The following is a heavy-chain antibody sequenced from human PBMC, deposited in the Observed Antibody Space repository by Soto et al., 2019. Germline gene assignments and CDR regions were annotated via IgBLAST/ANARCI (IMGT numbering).Heavy chain of an antibody. J-gene: IGHJ6*02. CDR3: ARGKGMEENYYYHGMDV. Sequence: GASVKVSCKASGDTFNNYVINWVRQAPGQGLEWMAGISPNFGTTNYAQKLQGRVTMTTDTSTSTAYMELRSLRSDDTAVYYCARGKGMEENYYYHGMDVWGPGTTVTVSS. V-gene: IGHV1-18*01. D-gene: IGHD1-1*01. CDR2: ISPNFGTT. CDR1: GDTFNNYV.